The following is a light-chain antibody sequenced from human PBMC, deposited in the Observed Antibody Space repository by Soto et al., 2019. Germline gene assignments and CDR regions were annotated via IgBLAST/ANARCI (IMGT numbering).Light chain of an antibody. V-gene: IGKV1-39*01. Sequence: DIQMTQSPSSLSASVGDRVTITCRASQSISNYLNWCQQKPGRAPKLLIYAASSLQSGVPSRFSGSGSGTDFTLTISSLQPEDFAAYYCQQSYSTPPFSFXQGTPTDIK. CDR3: QQSYSTPPFS. CDR1: QSISNY. CDR2: AAS. J-gene: IGKJ5*01.